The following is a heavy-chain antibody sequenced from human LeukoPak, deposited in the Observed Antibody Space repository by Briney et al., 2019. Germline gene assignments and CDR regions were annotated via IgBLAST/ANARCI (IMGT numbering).Heavy chain of an antibody. J-gene: IGHJ4*02. CDR2: IYYSGST. Sequence: SETLSLTCTVSGGSISSGDYYWSWIRQPPGKGLEWIGYIYYSGSTYYNPSLKSRVIISVDTSKNQFSLKLSSVTAADTAVYYCARGIYGDYPESLDYWGQGTLVTVSS. V-gene: IGHV4-30-4*01. D-gene: IGHD4-17*01. CDR1: GGSISSGDYY. CDR3: ARGIYGDYPESLDY.